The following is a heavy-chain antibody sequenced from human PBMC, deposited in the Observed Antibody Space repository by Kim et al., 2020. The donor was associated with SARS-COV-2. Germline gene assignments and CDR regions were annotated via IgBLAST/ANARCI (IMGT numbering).Heavy chain of an antibody. CDR3: AREGGCLEWFHIGPITPYYFDD. Sequence: GGSLRLSCAASGFTFSDYYMSWIRQAPGKGLEWVSYISSSSSYTNYADSVKGRFTISRDNAKNSLYLQMNSLRAEDTAVYYCAREGGCLEWFHIGPITPYYFDDWGQGTLVTVSS. J-gene: IGHJ4*02. CDR1: GFTFSDYY. V-gene: IGHV3-11*06. CDR2: ISSSSSYT. D-gene: IGHD3-3*01.